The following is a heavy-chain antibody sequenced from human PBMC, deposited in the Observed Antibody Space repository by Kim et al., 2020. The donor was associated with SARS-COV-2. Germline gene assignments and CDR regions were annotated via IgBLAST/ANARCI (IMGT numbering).Heavy chain of an antibody. D-gene: IGHD6-19*01. J-gene: IGHJ3*02. CDR2: ISAYNGNT. V-gene: IGHV1-18*04. Sequence: ASVKVSCKASGYTFTSYGISWVRQAPGQGLEWMGWISAYNGNTNYAQKLQGRVTMTTDTSTSTAYMELRSLRSDDTAVYYCARDRASSGWPFDAFDIWGQGTMVTVSS. CDR1: GYTFTSYG. CDR3: ARDRASSGWPFDAFDI.